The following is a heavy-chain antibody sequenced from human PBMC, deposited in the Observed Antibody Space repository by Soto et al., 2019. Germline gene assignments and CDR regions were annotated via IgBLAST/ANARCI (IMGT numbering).Heavy chain of an antibody. D-gene: IGHD2-21*01. V-gene: IGHV1-3*01. CDR1: GYTFTGYS. J-gene: IGHJ3*01. CDR2: INAGNGNT. CDR3: TIGSWSGEVFDV. Sequence: ASVKVSCKASGYTFTGYSMHWVRQAPGQRLEWMGWINAGNGNTKYSQKFQGRVTITRDTSASTAYMELSSLRSEDTALYYCTIGSWSGEVFDVWGQGTMVTVSS.